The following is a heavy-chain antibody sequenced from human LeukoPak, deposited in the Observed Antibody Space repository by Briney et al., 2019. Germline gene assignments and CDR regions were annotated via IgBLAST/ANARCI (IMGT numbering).Heavy chain of an antibody. V-gene: IGHV4-39*01. CDR2: IYYSGST. CDR1: GGFISSSSYY. Sequence: TETLSLTCTVSGGFISSSSYYWGWIRRPPGKGLEWIVSIYYSGSTSYNPSLKSPLTVSVDTSKNKFSLKLSSVTAADTAVYYCVRGSTLRNYQYWGQGTLVTVSS. D-gene: IGHD3-16*01. CDR3: VRGSTLRNYQY. J-gene: IGHJ4*02.